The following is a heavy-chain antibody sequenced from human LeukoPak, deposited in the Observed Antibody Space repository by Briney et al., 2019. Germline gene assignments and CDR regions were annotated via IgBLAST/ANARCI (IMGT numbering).Heavy chain of an antibody. CDR2: IYTSGTT. J-gene: IGHJ5*02. D-gene: IGHD2-15*01. V-gene: IGHV4-4*07. Sequence: SETLSLTCTVSGGSISSYYWSWIRQPAGKGLEWIGRIYTSGTTNYNSSLKSRVTISVDTSKNQFSLKLSSVTAADTAVYYCARLDGYCSGGSCYSVSFVDPWGQGTLVTVSS. CDR3: ARLDGYCSGGSCYSVSFVDP. CDR1: GGSISSYY.